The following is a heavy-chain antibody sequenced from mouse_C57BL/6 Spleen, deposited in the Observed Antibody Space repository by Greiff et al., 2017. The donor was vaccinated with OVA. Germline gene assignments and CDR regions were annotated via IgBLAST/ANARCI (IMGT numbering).Heavy chain of an antibody. CDR3: ARKATVVATNYFDY. Sequence: QVQLQQPGAELVMPGASVKLSCKASGYTFTSYWMHWVKQRPGQGLEWIGEIDPSDSYTNYNQKFKGNSTLTVDKSSSTAYMQLSSLTSEDSAVYYCARKATVVATNYFDYWGQGTTLTVSS. V-gene: IGHV1-69*01. J-gene: IGHJ2*01. D-gene: IGHD1-1*01. CDR1: GYTFTSYW. CDR2: IDPSDSYT.